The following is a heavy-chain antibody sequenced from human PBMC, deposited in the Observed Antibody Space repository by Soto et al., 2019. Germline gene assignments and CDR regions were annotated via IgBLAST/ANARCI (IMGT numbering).Heavy chain of an antibody. CDR2: IIPIFGTA. Sequence: SVKVSCKASGCTFSSYAISWVRQAPGQGLEWMGGIIPIFGTANYAQKFQGRVTITADESTSTAYMELSSLRSEDTAVYYCARWQGMSSRIQLWLRTAHGMDVWGQGTTVTVSS. CDR1: GCTFSSYA. V-gene: IGHV1-69*13. CDR3: ARWQGMSSRIQLWLRTAHGMDV. D-gene: IGHD5-18*01. J-gene: IGHJ6*02.